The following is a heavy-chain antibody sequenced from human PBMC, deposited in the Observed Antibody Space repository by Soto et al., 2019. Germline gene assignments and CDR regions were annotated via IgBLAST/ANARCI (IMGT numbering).Heavy chain of an antibody. CDR1: GASVTSTGSY. V-gene: IGHV4-30-4*01. CDR2: ILHNGNA. Sequence: QVQLRESGPGLMRPSQTLSLTCTVSGASVTSTGSYWTWIRQSPGKGLEWLGYILHNGNADYSPSHETRISISLVPSKNQSSLKVNSVSAADTVIYFCARVAAVSAQYYFGYCGQGALVTASS. D-gene: IGHD2-15*01. CDR3: ARVAAVSAQYYFGY. J-gene: IGHJ4*02.